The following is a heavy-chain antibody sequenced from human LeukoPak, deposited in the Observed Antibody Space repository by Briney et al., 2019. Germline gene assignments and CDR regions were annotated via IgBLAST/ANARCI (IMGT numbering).Heavy chain of an antibody. Sequence: SETLSLTCTVSGYSISSGYYWGWIRQPPGKGLEWIGSIYYSGSTYYNPSLKSRVTISVDTSKNQFSLKLSSVTAADTAVYYCARIGYAAFDIWGQGTMVTASS. CDR3: ARIGYAAFDI. CDR1: GYSISSGYY. CDR2: IYYSGST. J-gene: IGHJ3*02. V-gene: IGHV4-38-2*02. D-gene: IGHD5-12*01.